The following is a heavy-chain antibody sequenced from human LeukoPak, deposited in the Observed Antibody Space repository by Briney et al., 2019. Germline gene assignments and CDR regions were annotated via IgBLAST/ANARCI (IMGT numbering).Heavy chain of an antibody. J-gene: IGHJ4*02. CDR3: ARAGFSSGWYRSHFDY. CDR2: INHSGST. Sequence: SETLSLTCAVYGGSFSGYYWSWIRQPPGKGLEWIGEINHSGSTNYNPSLKSRVTISVDTSKNQFSLKLSSVTAADTAVYYCARAGFSSGWYRSHFDYWGQGTLVTVSS. V-gene: IGHV4-34*01. D-gene: IGHD6-19*01. CDR1: GGSFSGYY.